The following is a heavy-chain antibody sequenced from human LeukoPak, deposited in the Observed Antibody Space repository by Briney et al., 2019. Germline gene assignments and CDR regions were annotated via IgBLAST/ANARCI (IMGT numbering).Heavy chain of an antibody. J-gene: IGHJ4*02. CDR1: GSIFTTYS. CDR2: IYPGDSDT. CDR3: TRMPTVTTIDY. Sequence: LGASLQISCKGSGSIFTTYSIAWVRQLPGKGLEWMGIIYPGDSDTRYSPSFQGQVTISANKSISTAYLQWSSLRASDTAIYYCTRMPTVTTIDYWGQGTLVTVSS. D-gene: IGHD4-17*01. V-gene: IGHV5-51*01.